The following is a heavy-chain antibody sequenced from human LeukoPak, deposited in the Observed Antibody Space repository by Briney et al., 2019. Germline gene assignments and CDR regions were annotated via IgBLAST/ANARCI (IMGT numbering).Heavy chain of an antibody. Sequence: SETLSLTCTVSGGSISSTSYYWSWTRQPAGKGLEWIGHIYTTGSTNYNPSLKSRVTISVDTSKNQFSLKLSSVTAADTAVYYCARGRRAVAGTRYYMDVWGKGTTVAISS. V-gene: IGHV4-61*09. CDR3: ARGRRAVAGTRYYMDV. CDR2: IYTTGST. CDR1: GGSISSTSYY. J-gene: IGHJ6*03. D-gene: IGHD6-19*01.